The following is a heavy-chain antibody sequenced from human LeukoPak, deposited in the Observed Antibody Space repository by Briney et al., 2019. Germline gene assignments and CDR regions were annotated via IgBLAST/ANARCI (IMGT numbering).Heavy chain of an antibody. CDR3: AKNYYDSSGYFAADY. V-gene: IGHV3-33*06. D-gene: IGHD3-22*01. Sequence: SCKASGYTFSSYGMHWVRQAPGKGLEWVAVIWYDGSNKYYADSVKGRFTISRDNSKNTLYLQMNSLRAEDTAVYYCAKNYYDSSGYFAADYWGQGTLVTVSS. J-gene: IGHJ4*02. CDR1: GYTFSSYG. CDR2: IWYDGSNK.